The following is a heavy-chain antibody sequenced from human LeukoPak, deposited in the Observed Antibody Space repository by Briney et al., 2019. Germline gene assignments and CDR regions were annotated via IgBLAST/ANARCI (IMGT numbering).Heavy chain of an antibody. D-gene: IGHD6-13*01. CDR1: GDSVSSNSAT. CDR3: ARSAAGTLDY. CDR2: TYYKSKWYN. V-gene: IGHV6-1*01. J-gene: IGHJ4*02. Sequence: ASQTLSLTCAISGDSVSSNSATWNWIRQSPSRGLEWLGRTYYKSKWYNDYTVSVKSRITINPDTSKNQFSLHLNSVTPEDTAVYYCARSAAGTLDYWGQGTLVTVSS.